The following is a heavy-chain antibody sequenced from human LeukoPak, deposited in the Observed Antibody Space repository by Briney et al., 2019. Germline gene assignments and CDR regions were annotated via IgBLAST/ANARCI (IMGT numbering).Heavy chain of an antibody. CDR1: GFTFSNYA. D-gene: IGHD3-10*01. CDR2: IHGGGDVT. CDR3: ARDDSHGYAFDI. Sequence: GGSLRLSCAVSGFTFSNYAMNWVRQAPEKGLEWVSTIHGGGDVTYYADSVKGRFTISRDNAKNSLYLQMNSLRDEDTAVYYCARDDSHGYAFDIWGQGTMVTVSS. V-gene: IGHV3-23*01. J-gene: IGHJ3*02.